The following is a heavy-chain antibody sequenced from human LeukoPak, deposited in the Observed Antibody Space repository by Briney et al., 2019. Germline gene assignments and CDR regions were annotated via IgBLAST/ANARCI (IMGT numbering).Heavy chain of an antibody. CDR3: ARGVVAAPQTVDY. J-gene: IGHJ4*02. CDR2: IYYSGST. V-gene: IGHV4-59*01. CDR1: GGSISGYY. Sequence: SETLSLTCTVSGGSISGYYWNWIRQPPGKGLEWIGYIYYSGSTNYNPSLKSRVTISVDTSKNQFSLKLNSVSAADTAVYYCARGVVAAPQTVDYWGQGTLVTVSS. D-gene: IGHD2-15*01.